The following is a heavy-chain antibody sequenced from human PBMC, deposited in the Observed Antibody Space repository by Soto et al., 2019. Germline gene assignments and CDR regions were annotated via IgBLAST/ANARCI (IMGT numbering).Heavy chain of an antibody. D-gene: IGHD3-16*01. J-gene: IGHJ5*02. CDR3: ARDRDYDYIWGSYTFDP. V-gene: IGHV3-48*01. Sequence: GGSLRLSCAASGFTFSSYSMNWVRQAPGKGLEWVSYISSSSSTIYYADSVKGRFTISRDNAKNSLYPQMNSLRAEDTAVYYCARDRDYDYIWGSYTFDPWGQGTLVTVSS. CDR2: ISSSSSTI. CDR1: GFTFSSYS.